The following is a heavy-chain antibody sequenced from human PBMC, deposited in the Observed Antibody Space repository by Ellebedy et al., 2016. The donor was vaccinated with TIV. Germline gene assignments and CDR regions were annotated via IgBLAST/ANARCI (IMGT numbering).Heavy chain of an antibody. Sequence: ASVKVSCXSSGDTFSTYAISWVRQAPGQGLEWIGGIIPIYGTTNYAQKFRGRVTITADESTRTAYMELSSLRSEDTAVYYCARCVVVTAILHYYEYGMDVWGQGTTVTVSS. J-gene: IGHJ6*02. CDR3: ARCVVVTAILHYYEYGMDV. CDR2: IIPIYGTT. V-gene: IGHV1-69*13. D-gene: IGHD2-21*02. CDR1: GDTFSTYA.